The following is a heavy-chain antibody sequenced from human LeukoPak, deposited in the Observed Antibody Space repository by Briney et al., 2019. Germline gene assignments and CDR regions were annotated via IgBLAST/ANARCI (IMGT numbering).Heavy chain of an antibody. D-gene: IGHD3-22*01. J-gene: IGHJ5*02. CDR1: GYTFTSYY. Sequence: ASVKVSCKASGYTFTSYYIHWVRQAPGQGLEWMGIINPSGGSTSYAQKFQGRVTMTRDTSTSTVYMELSSLRSEDTAVYYCARGSDSSGYYHLNWFDPWGQGTLLTVSS. CDR3: ARGSDSSGYYHLNWFDP. CDR2: INPSGGST. V-gene: IGHV1-46*01.